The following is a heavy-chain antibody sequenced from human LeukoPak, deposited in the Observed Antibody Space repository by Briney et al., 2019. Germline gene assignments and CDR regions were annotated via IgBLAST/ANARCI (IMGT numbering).Heavy chain of an antibody. J-gene: IGHJ6*03. Sequence: PGGSLRLSCAASGFTLSSYWMHWVRQAPGKGLVWVSRIKSDGSTTNYADSVKGRFTISRDNAKNTLYLQMNSLRAEDTAVYYCARGDPENYYYYYMDVWGKGTTVTVSS. CDR1: GFTLSSYW. CDR3: ARGDPENYYYYYMDV. D-gene: IGHD2-21*02. CDR2: IKSDGSTT. V-gene: IGHV3-74*01.